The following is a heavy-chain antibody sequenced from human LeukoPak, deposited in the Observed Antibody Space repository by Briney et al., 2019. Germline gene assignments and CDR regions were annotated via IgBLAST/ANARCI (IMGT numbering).Heavy chain of an antibody. CDR3: VRGGPSTWS. J-gene: IGHJ5*02. V-gene: IGHV3-74*01. CDR1: GFTFKLYW. D-gene: IGHD2-15*01. CDR2: INDDGSDT. Sequence: GGSLRLSCAASGFTFKLYWMHWIRQVPGKRPVWVSRINDDGSDTIYADSVRGRFTISRDDAKNTVYLQMNNLRAEDTAVYYCVRGGPSTWSWGQGTLVTVSS.